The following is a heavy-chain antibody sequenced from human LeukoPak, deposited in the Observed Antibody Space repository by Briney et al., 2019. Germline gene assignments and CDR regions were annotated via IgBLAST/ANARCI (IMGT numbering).Heavy chain of an antibody. V-gene: IGHV3-73*01. CDR1: GFTFSGSA. CDR3: TRETTVTPFDYYYYMDV. J-gene: IGHJ6*03. Sequence: GGTLRLSCAASGFTFSGSALHWVRQASGKGLEWVGRIRSKANNYATAYAASVKGRFTISRDDSKNTAYLQMNSLKTEDTAVYYCTRETTVTPFDYYYYMDVWGKGTTVTVSS. CDR2: IRSKANNYAT. D-gene: IGHD4-11*01.